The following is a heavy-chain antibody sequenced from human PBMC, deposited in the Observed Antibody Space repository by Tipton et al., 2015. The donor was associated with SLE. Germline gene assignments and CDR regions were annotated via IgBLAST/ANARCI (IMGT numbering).Heavy chain of an antibody. CDR3: ARVQPPLIAALGTDY. Sequence: SLRLSCAASGFTVSSNYMSWVRQAPGKGLEWVSVIYSGGSTYYADSMKGRFTISRDNSKNTLYLQTNSLRAEDTAVYYCARVQPPLIAALGTDYWGQGTLVTVSS. CDR2: IYSGGST. J-gene: IGHJ4*02. CDR1: GFTVSSNY. D-gene: IGHD6-25*01. V-gene: IGHV3-53*05.